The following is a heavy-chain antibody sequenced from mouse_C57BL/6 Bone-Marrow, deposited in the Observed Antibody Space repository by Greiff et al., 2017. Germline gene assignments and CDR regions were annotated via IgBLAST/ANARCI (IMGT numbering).Heavy chain of an antibody. CDR3: ARDLLWLLRYFDV. V-gene: IGHV5-4*01. CDR2: ISDGGSYT. J-gene: IGHJ1*03. D-gene: IGHD2-3*01. CDR1: GFTFSSYA. Sequence: LVSSGGGLVKPGGSLKLSCAASGFTFSSYAMSWVRQTPEKRLEWVATISDGGSYTYYPDNVKGRFTISRDNAKNNLYLQMSHLKSEDTAMYYCARDLLWLLRYFDVWGTGTTVTVSS.